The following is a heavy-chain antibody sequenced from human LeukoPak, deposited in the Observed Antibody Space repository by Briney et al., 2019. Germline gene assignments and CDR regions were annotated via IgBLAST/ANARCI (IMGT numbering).Heavy chain of an antibody. Sequence: PSDTLSLTCTVSGGSISSYYWSWIRQPPGKGLEWIGYIYYSGSTNYSPSLKSRVTISVDTSRNQFSLKLSSVTAADTAVYYCARRSIAAGSGWFDPWGQGTLVTVSS. CDR3: ARRSIAAGSGWFDP. D-gene: IGHD6-25*01. V-gene: IGHV4-59*08. J-gene: IGHJ5*02. CDR1: GGSISSYY. CDR2: IYYSGST.